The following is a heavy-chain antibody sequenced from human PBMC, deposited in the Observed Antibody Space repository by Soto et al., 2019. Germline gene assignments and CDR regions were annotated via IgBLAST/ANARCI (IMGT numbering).Heavy chain of an antibody. CDR2: IYYSGST. Sequence: QVQLQESGTGLVKPSQTLSLTCTVSGGSISRGGYYWSWIRKHPGKGLEWIGYIYYSGSTYYNPSLRSRDTMSVDTSTNQFSRKLGCVTAADTAVYYWARECGTGYGDYGSIDYWGQGTLVTVSS. D-gene: IGHD4-17*01. CDR3: ARECGTGYGDYGSIDY. V-gene: IGHV4-31*03. J-gene: IGHJ4*02. CDR1: GGSISRGGYY.